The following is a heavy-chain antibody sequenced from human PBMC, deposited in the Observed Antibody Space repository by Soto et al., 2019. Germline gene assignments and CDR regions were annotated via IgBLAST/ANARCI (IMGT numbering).Heavy chain of an antibody. J-gene: IGHJ4*02. CDR2: ISPILGIA. Sequence: QVQLVHSGAEVKKPGSSVKVSCKASGGTFSSYTISWVRQAPGQGLEWMGRISPILGIANYAQKFQGRVTITAAKSTSRANMELSSLRSEDRAVDNFARVEYNYGWGAFFDSWGQGTLVTVSS. V-gene: IGHV1-69*02. D-gene: IGHD3-10*01. CDR3: ARVEYNYGWGAFFDS. CDR1: GGTFSSYT.